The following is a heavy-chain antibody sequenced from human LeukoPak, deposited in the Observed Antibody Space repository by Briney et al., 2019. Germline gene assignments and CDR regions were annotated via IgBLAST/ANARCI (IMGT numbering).Heavy chain of an antibody. CDR2: ISSSSSTI. V-gene: IGHV3-48*04. J-gene: IGHJ3*02. CDR1: GFTFSSYS. CDR3: ARDGGGSYGSGSAGAFDI. Sequence: GGSLRLSCAASGFTFSSYSMNWVRQAPGKGLEWVSYISSSSSTIYYADSVKGRFTISRDNAKNSLYLQMNSLRAEDTAVYYCARDGGGSYGSGSAGAFDIWGQGTMVTVSS. D-gene: IGHD3-10*01.